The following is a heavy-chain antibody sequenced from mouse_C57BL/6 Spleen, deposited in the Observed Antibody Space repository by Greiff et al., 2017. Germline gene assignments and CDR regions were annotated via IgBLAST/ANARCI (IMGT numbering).Heavy chain of an antibody. V-gene: IGHV5-6*02. CDR2: ISSGGSYT. Sequence: EVKLVESGGDLVKPGGSLKLSCAASGFTFSSYGLSWVRQTPDKRLEWVATISSGGSYTYYPDSVKGRFTISRDNAKNTLYLQMSSLKSEDTAMYYCARRRYYYGSSCYAMDYWGQGTSVTVSS. CDR1: GFTFSSYG. CDR3: ARRRYYYGSSCYAMDY. D-gene: IGHD1-1*01. J-gene: IGHJ4*01.